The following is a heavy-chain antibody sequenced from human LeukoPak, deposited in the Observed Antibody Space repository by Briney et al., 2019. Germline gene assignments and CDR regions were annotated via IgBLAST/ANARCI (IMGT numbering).Heavy chain of an antibody. V-gene: IGHV3-21*01. Sequence: PGGSLRLSCAASGFTVSSNYMNWVRQAPGKGLEWVSSISSSSSYIYYADSVKGRFTISRDNAKNSLYLQMNSLRAEDPAVYYCARDSSSGYYSKADYWGQGTLVTVSS. J-gene: IGHJ4*02. CDR3: ARDSSSGYYSKADY. CDR1: GFTVSSNY. CDR2: ISSSSSYI. D-gene: IGHD3-22*01.